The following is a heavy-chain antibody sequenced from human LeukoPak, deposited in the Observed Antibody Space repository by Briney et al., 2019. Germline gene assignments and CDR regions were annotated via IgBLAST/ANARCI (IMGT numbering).Heavy chain of an antibody. J-gene: IGHJ2*01. CDR1: GGSISHYF. CDR2: IYYSGST. CDR3: AKTVAGYWYFDL. V-gene: IGHV4-59*08. Sequence: SETLSPTCTVSGGSISHYFWSWIRQPPGKPLEWIGYIYYSGSTNYNPSLKSRLTISVDTSKDQFSLKLSSVTAADTAVYYCAKTVAGYWYFDLWGRGTLVTVSS. D-gene: IGHD6-19*01.